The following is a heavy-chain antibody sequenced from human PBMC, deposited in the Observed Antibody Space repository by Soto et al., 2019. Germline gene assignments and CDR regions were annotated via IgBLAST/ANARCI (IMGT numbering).Heavy chain of an antibody. CDR2: IYSGGST. J-gene: IGHJ4*02. Sequence: SLRLSCAASGFTVSSNYMSWVRQAPGRGLEWVSVIYSGGSTYYADSVKGRFTISRDNSKNTLYLQMNSLRAEDTAVYYCARSSHPYYYDSSGYYPPFDYWGQGTLVTVSS. CDR3: ARSSHPYYYDSSGYYPPFDY. V-gene: IGHV3-53*01. CDR1: GFTVSSNY. D-gene: IGHD3-22*01.